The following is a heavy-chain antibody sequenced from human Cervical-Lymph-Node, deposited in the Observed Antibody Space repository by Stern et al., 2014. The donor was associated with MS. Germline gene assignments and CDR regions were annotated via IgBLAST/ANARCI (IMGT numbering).Heavy chain of an antibody. V-gene: IGHV4-61*02. CDR3: ARETVAADNNWFDP. CDR2: IYTSGST. CDR1: GGSISSGISY. Sequence: QLQLQESGPGLVKPSQTLSLTCTVSGGSISSGISYWSWIRQPTGKGLEWIGRIYTSGSTKYNPSLKSRVTISLDTSKNQFPLKLSSVTAADTAVYYCARETVAADNNWFDPWGQGTLVTVSS. D-gene: IGHD6-19*01. J-gene: IGHJ5*02.